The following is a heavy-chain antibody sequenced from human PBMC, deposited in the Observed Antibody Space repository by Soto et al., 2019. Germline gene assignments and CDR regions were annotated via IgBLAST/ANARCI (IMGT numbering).Heavy chain of an antibody. CDR3: TTEQSYHYGDYPFDY. J-gene: IGHJ4*02. CDR1: GFTFSNAW. D-gene: IGHD4-17*01. V-gene: IGHV3-15*01. Sequence: GGSLRLSCAASGFTFSNAWMSWVRQAPGKGLEWVGRIKSKTDGGTTDYAAPVKGRFTISRDDSKNTLYLQMNSLKTEDTAVYYCTTEQSYHYGDYPFDYWGQGTLVTVSS. CDR2: IKSKTDGGTT.